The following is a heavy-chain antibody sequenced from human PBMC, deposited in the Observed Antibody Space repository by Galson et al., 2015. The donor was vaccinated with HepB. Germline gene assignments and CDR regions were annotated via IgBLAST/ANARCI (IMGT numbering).Heavy chain of an antibody. CDR1: GFTFTSYD. Sequence: SVTVSCKASGFTFTSYDINWVRQAAGQGLEWMGWMNPNSGNTGYAQKFQGRVTMTRNTSISTAYMELSSLRSEDTAVYYCARGFKVTTYYYYGMDVWGQGTTVTVSS. CDR2: MNPNSGNT. V-gene: IGHV1-8*01. D-gene: IGHD5-18*01. J-gene: IGHJ6*02. CDR3: ARGFKVTTYYYYGMDV.